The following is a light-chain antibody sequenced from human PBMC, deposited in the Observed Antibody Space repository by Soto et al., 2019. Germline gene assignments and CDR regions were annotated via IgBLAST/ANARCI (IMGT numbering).Light chain of an antibody. CDR1: SSNIGSNT. V-gene: IGLV1-44*01. J-gene: IGLJ3*02. CDR3: AAWDDSLNGWV. CDR2: NKN. Sequence: QSVPTQPPSASGTPGQRVTISCSGSSSNIGSNTVNWYQQLPGTAPKLLIYNKNQRPSGVPDRFSGSKSGTSASLAISGLQSEDEADYYCAAWDDSLNGWVFGGGTQLTVL.